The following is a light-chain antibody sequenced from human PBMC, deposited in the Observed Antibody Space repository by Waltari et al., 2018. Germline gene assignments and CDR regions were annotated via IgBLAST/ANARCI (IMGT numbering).Light chain of an antibody. CDR2: WAS. V-gene: IGKV4-1*01. CDR3: QQYYESPMT. CDR1: QSSLDTYKNKNH. Sequence: DIVMTQPPGSLAVSLGASSPINCRSSQSSLDTYKNKNHLAWYQQKPGQPLKLLIYWASTREAGVPDRFSGGGSGTEFTLTISSLQSEDAAVYYCQQYYESPMTFGQGTKVEIE. J-gene: IGKJ1*01.